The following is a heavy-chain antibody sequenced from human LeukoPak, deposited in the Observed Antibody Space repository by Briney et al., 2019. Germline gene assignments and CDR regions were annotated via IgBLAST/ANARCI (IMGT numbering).Heavy chain of an antibody. D-gene: IGHD1-7*01. CDR1: GYTFTAYY. Sequence: ASVTVSCKASGYTFTAYYIHWVRQAPGQGLEWMGWINPKSGGTKYEQKFQGRVTMTKDTSISTAYMELSSLRSDDTAVYYCARDRNWNYDYWGQGTLVTVSS. J-gene: IGHJ4*02. CDR3: ARDRNWNYDY. V-gene: IGHV1-2*02. CDR2: INPKSGGT.